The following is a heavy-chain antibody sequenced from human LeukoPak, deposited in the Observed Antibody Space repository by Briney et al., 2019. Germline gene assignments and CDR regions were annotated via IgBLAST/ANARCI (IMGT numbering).Heavy chain of an antibody. CDR2: ISTYYGNT. CDR1: GYTFTSYG. Sequence: ASVKVSCKAPGYTFTSYGIGWVRQAPGQGLEWMGWISTYYGNTHYAQKFQDRVTMTTDTSTSTAYMDVRSLRSDDTAVYYCAREATYGDYEDAFDIWGQGTMVIVSS. J-gene: IGHJ3*02. CDR3: AREATYGDYEDAFDI. V-gene: IGHV1-18*01. D-gene: IGHD4-17*01.